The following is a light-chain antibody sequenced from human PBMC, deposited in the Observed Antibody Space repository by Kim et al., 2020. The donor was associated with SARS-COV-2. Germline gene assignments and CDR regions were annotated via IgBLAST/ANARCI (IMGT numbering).Light chain of an antibody. V-gene: IGKV1-27*01. CDR1: QAIRKY. CDR2: AVS. J-gene: IGKJ2*01. Sequence: SAPVRDKVTITGRASQAIRKYLAWDQPKPGKIPKLLIHAVSSLHAGVPSRFSGSGSGTDFALTIRGLQPEDVGTYYCQTYDTVPYTFGQGTKREI. CDR3: QTYDTVPYT.